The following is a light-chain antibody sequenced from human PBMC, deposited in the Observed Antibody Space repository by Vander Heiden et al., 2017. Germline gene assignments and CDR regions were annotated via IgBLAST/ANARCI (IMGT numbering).Light chain of an antibody. J-gene: IGKJ4*01. CDR2: AAS. V-gene: IGKV1-27*01. Sequence: DIQTPQPSSSLSASVAASVTITCRESQGISKYLAWYQQKPGKVPKLLIYAASTLQSGVPSRVSGSGSGTDVTHTISSLQPEDVATYYCQKYNSGPLTFGGGTKVEIK. CDR1: QGISKY. CDR3: QKYNSGPLT.